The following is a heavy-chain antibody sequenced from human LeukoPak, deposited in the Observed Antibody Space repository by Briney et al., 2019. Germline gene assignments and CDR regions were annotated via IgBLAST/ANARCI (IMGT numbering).Heavy chain of an antibody. V-gene: IGHV3-7*01. CDR2: IEEYGSQI. CDR3: XXXGRVTTPRYCDY. Sequence: GGSLRLSCAGSGFTFSSYWMTWVRQAPGKGLEWVANIEEYGSQIYYVDSVKGRFTISRDNAKNSVYLQMNSLRDEDTAVYYXXXXGRVTTPRYCDYWGQGTLVTVSS. CDR1: GFTFSSYW. D-gene: IGHD4-17*01. J-gene: IGHJ4*02.